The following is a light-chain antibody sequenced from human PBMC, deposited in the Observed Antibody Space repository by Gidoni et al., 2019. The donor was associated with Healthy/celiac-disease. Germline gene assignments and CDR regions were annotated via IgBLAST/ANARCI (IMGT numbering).Light chain of an antibody. Sequence: DIVLTQSPGTLTLSPGERATLSCRASQIVSSIYLALYQQKPGQAPRLLIYGASSRATGIPDRFSGSGSGTDFTLTISRLEPEDFAVYYCQQYGSSPSITFGQGTRLEIK. CDR3: QQYGSSPSIT. CDR2: GAS. CDR1: QIVSSIY. V-gene: IGKV3-20*01. J-gene: IGKJ5*01.